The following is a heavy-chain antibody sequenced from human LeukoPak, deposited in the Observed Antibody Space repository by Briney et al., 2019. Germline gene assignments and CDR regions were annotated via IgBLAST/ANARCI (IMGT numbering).Heavy chain of an antibody. Sequence: SETLSLTCTVSGDSIKYYWSWFRQPPGKGLEWIAQIHESGSTAYNPSLKSRVTISRDTSENQISLQLSSVTAADTAVYYCVEHSDRWHYSMDVWGQGTTVTVSS. CDR2: IHESGST. J-gene: IGHJ6*02. V-gene: IGHV4-59*08. D-gene: IGHD1-26*01. CDR3: VEHSDRWHYSMDV. CDR1: GDSIKYY.